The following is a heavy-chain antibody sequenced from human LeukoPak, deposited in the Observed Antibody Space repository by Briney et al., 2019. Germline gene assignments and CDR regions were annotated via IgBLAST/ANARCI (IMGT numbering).Heavy chain of an antibody. Sequence: PSETLSLTCTVSGGSISTSSYYWGWIRQPPGKGLEWIGSIYYSGSTSYNPSLKSRVTISVDTSKNQFSLKLSSVTAADTAVYYCARVGYDFWSGYSSYYYYMDVWGKGTTVTVSS. CDR1: GGSISTSSYY. CDR2: IYYSGST. CDR3: ARVGYDFWSGYSSYYYYMDV. V-gene: IGHV4-39*07. D-gene: IGHD3-3*01. J-gene: IGHJ6*03.